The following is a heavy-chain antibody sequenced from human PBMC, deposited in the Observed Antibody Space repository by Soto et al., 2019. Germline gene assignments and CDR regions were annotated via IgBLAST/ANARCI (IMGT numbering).Heavy chain of an antibody. J-gene: IGHJ6*03. Sequence: PSETLSLTCLVSGFPISSPYSWGWIRQPPGKGLEWIGSISHTGTTSYSPSLTSRVSISVDTSKNQVSLKLTSVTAADTAVYFCARVTMVIRDSDHFGVDGWGNANTVTASS. D-gene: IGHD4-17*01. V-gene: IGHV4-38-2*02. CDR2: ISHTGTT. CDR1: GFPISSPYS. CDR3: ARVTMVIRDSDHFGVDG.